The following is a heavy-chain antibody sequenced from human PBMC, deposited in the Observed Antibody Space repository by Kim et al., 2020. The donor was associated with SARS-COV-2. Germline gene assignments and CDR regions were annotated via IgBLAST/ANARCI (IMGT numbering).Heavy chain of an antibody. CDR2: KHCEDCDT. CDR3: ATIGRVQLWFY. V-gene: IGHV3-23*03. D-gene: IGHD5-18*01. J-gene: IGHJ4*02. Sequence: GGSLRLSCAGSGFPFSTYAMSWCRHVPWKELVGVTFKHCEDCDTNAAGTVKGPFTISRDTSKSTLYLHMNSLRADDTAVYYCATIGRVQLWFYWGQVTLVTVSA. CDR1: GFPFSTYA.